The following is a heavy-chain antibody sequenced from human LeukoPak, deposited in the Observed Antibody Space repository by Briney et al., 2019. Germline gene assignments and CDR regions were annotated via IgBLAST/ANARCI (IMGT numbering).Heavy chain of an antibody. CDR1: GFTYSSDD. J-gene: IGHJ2*01. V-gene: IGHV3-23*01. D-gene: IGHD3-16*01. CDR2: ISASGGGT. CDR3: AKNLFGSEPFSSYFDL. Sequence: GGSLSLPCAASGFTYSSDDMSWVRQAPGKGLEWVSSISASGGGTVYADSVKGRVTISRDNSKNTLYLQMYDLRVEDTAVYSCAKNLFGSEPFSSYFDLWGRGTLVTVSS.